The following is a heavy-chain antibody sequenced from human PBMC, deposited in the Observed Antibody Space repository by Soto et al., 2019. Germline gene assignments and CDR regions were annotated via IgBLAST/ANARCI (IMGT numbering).Heavy chain of an antibody. CDR3: AASCVGCGGFNYYGMDV. D-gene: IGHD2-21*01. CDR1: GGSISSGGYS. V-gene: IGHV4-31*11. J-gene: IGHJ6*02. Sequence: SETLSLTCAVSGGSISSGGYSWSWIRQPPGKGLEWIGYIYYSGSTYYNPSLKSRVTISVDTSKNQFSLKLSSVTAADTAVYYCAASCVGCGGFNYYGMDVWGQGTTVTVSS. CDR2: IYYSGST.